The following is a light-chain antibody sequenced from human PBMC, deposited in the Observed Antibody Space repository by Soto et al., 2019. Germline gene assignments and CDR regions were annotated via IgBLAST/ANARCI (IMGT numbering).Light chain of an antibody. V-gene: IGLV1-44*01. CDR2: SNN. Sequence: QSVLTQPPSASGTPGQRVTISCSGSSSNIGSNTVNWYQQLPGTAPKLLIYSNNQRPSGVPDRFSGSKSGTSASLAISGPQSEDEADDYCAAWDDSLNGPVFGGGTKLTVL. CDR3: AAWDDSLNGPV. J-gene: IGLJ2*01. CDR1: SSNIGSNT.